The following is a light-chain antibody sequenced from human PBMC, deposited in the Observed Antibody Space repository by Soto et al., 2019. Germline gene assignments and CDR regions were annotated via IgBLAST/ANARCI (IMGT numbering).Light chain of an antibody. CDR1: SSNIGRNT. V-gene: IGLV1-44*01. CDR2: SNN. CDR3: AAWDDSLNCGV. J-gene: IGLJ3*02. Sequence: QSVLTQPPSASGTPGQRVTISCSGSSSNIGRNTVNWYQQLPGTAPKLLIYSNNQRPSGVPDRFSASKSGSSASLAISGLQSEDGADYYCAAWDDSLNCGVFGGGTKVTGL.